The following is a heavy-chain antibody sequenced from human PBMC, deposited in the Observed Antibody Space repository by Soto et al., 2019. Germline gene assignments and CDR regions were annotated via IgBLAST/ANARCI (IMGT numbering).Heavy chain of an antibody. V-gene: IGHV3-23*01. D-gene: IGHD2-2*01. CDR1: GFTFSSYA. CDR2: ISGSGGST. J-gene: IGHJ4*02. Sequence: EVQLLESGGGLVQPGGSLRLSCAASGFTFSSYAMSWVRQAPGKGLEWVSAISGSGGSTYYADSVKGRFTISRDNSNNTLYLQMNSLRAEDTAVYYCAKDLASSHVVPAASDYWGQGTLVTASS. CDR3: AKDLASSHVVPAASDY.